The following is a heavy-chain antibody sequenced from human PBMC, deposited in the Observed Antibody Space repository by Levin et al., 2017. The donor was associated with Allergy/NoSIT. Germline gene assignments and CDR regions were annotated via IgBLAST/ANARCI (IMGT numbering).Heavy chain of an antibody. V-gene: IGHV1-2*02. D-gene: IGHD1-26*01. Sequence: GGSLRLSCKASGSTFSGYYVHWVRQAPGQGLEWMGWINPNSGGTKYAQKFQGRVTMTRDTSISTAYMELTRLRSDDTAVYYCARAAGSYRGNFDYWGQGTLVTVSS. J-gene: IGHJ4*02. CDR1: GSTFSGYY. CDR3: ARAAGSYRGNFDY. CDR2: INPNSGGT.